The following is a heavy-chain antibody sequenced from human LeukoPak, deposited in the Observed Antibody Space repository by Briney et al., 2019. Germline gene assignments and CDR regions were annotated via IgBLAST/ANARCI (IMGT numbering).Heavy chain of an antibody. CDR3: ARDGMITFGGDQYYFDY. CDR1: GYTFTSYG. D-gene: IGHD3-16*01. CDR2: ISAYNGNT. Sequence: ASVKVSCKASGYTFTSYGISWVRQAPGQGLEGMGWISAYNGNTNYAQKLQGRVTMTTDTSTSTAYMELRSLRSDDTAVYYCARDGMITFGGDQYYFDYWGQGTLVTVSS. J-gene: IGHJ4*02. V-gene: IGHV1-18*01.